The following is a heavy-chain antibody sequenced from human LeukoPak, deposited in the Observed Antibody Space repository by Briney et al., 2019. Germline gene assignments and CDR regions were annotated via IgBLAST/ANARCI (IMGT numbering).Heavy chain of an antibody. CDR2: ISSSGGST. CDR1: EFTFSNYA. CDR3: AKNPDDFWSGYYTGGFDY. J-gene: IGHJ4*02. Sequence: GGSLRLSCAASEFTFSNYAMSWVRQAPGKGLEWVSAISSSGGSTYYADSVKGRFSISRDNSKNTLYLQMNSLRAEDTAVYYCAKNPDDFWSGYYTGGFDYWGQGTLVTVSS. V-gene: IGHV3-23*01. D-gene: IGHD3-3*01.